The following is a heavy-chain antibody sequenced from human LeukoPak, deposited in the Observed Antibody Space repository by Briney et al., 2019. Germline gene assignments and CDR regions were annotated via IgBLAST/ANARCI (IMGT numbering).Heavy chain of an antibody. D-gene: IGHD2-21*02. J-gene: IGHJ4*02. CDR1: GFTFSSYS. CDR3: AREAREAYCGGDCYPSQFDY. V-gene: IGHV3-21*01. Sequence: GGSLRLSCAASGFTFSSYSMNWVRQAPGKGLEWVSSISSSSSYIYYADSVKGRFTISRDNAKNSLYLQMNSLRAEDTAVCYCAREAREAYCGGDCYPSQFDYWGQGTLVTVSS. CDR2: ISSSSSYI.